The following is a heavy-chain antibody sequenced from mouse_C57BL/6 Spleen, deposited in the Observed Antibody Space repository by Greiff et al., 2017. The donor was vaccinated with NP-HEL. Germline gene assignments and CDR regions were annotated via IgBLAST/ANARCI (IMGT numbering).Heavy chain of an antibody. CDR3: AKGDYDGPYYYAMDY. Sequence: QVQLQQSGPGLVQPSQRLSITCTVSGFSLTSYGVHWVRQSPGKGLEWLGVIWRGGSTDYNAAFMSRLSITKDNSKSQVFFKMNSLQADDTAIYYCAKGDYDGPYYYAMDYWGQGTSVTVSS. CDR1: GFSLTSYG. J-gene: IGHJ4*01. D-gene: IGHD2-4*01. CDR2: IWRGGST. V-gene: IGHV2-5*01.